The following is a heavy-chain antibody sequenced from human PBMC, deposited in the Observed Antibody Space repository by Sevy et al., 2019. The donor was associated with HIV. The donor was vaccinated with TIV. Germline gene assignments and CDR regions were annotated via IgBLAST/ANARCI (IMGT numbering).Heavy chain of an antibody. J-gene: IGHJ6*02. CDR1: GYTFTGYY. D-gene: IGHD6-13*01. V-gene: IGHV1-2*02. CDR3: ARDQVAAAGGRIYQSYYYYYGMDV. CDR2: INRNSRGT. Sequence: ASVKVSCKASGYTFTGYYMHWVRQAPGQGLEWMGWINRNSRGTNYAQKFQGRVTMTRDTSISTAYMELSRLRSDDTAVYYCARDQVAAAGGRIYQSYYYYYGMDVWGQGTTVTVSS.